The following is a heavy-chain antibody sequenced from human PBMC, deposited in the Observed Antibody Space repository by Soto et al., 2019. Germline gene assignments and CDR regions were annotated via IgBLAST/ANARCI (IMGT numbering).Heavy chain of an antibody. CDR2: ISGGAGST. CDR1: GFSFSSYS. CDR3: AKKGPPSTVYYWDY. J-gene: IGHJ4*02. D-gene: IGHD3-22*01. Sequence: GGSLRLSCAASGFSFSSYSMTWDRQAPGKGLEWVSAISGGAGSTYYADSVKGRFTISRDNAKNTLYLQLSSLRAEDTATYYCAKKGPPSTVYYWDYWGQGTLVTVSS. V-gene: IGHV3-23*01.